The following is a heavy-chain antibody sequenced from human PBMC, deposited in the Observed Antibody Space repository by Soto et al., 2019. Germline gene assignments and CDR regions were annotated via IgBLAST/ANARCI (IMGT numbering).Heavy chain of an antibody. Sequence: PGGSLRLACAASGFTFSSYGMHWVRQAPGKGLEWVAVIWYDGSNKYYADSVKGRFTISRDNSKNTLYLQMNSLRAEDTAVYYCARDTYYSGSYYYYGMDVWGQGTTVTVSS. CDR2: IWYDGSNK. D-gene: IGHD1-26*01. J-gene: IGHJ6*02. CDR1: GFTFSSYG. CDR3: ARDTYYSGSYYYYGMDV. V-gene: IGHV3-33*01.